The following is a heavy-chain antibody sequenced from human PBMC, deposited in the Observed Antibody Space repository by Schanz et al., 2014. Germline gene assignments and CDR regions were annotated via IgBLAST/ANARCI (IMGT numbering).Heavy chain of an antibody. V-gene: IGHV3-23*01. CDR1: GFSFSSYA. J-gene: IGHJ5*02. D-gene: IGHD3-9*01. CDR2: INSVGSNT. Sequence: EVQLLESGGGLVEPGGSLRLSCAASGFSFSSYAMSWVRQAPGKGLVWVARINSVGSNTDYADSVTGRFTISRDNSKNTLYLQMNSLRPEDTAVYYCAKAADWPVTRFDPWGQGTLVTVSS. CDR3: AKAADWPVTRFDP.